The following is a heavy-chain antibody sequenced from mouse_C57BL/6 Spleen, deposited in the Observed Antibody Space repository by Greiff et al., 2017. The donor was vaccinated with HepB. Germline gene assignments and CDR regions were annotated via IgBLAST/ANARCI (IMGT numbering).Heavy chain of an antibody. Sequence: VQLQQPGAELVMPGASVKLSCKASGYTFTSYWMHWVKQRPGQGLEWIGEIDPSDSYTNYNQKFKGKSTLTVDKSSSTAYMQLSSLTSEDSAVYYCARKQPRGIDYFDYWGQGTTLTVSS. D-gene: IGHD6-1*01. J-gene: IGHJ2*01. CDR3: ARKQPRGIDYFDY. CDR2: IDPSDSYT. CDR1: GYTFTSYW. V-gene: IGHV1-69*01.